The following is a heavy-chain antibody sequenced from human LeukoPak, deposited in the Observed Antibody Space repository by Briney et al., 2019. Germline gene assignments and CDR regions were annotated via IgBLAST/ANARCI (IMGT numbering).Heavy chain of an antibody. V-gene: IGHV3-23*01. CDR2: ISGSGDNT. D-gene: IGHD1-26*01. CDR3: AKMKGHPLPKYYMDV. Sequence: GGSPRLSCAASGFTFSGFAMSWVRRTPGKGLEWVSGISGSGDNTLYADSMKGRFTISRDNSKNTLYLEMNSLRAEDTAIYYCAKMKGHPLPKYYMDVWGQGTTVTVSS. J-gene: IGHJ6*01. CDR1: GFTFSGFA.